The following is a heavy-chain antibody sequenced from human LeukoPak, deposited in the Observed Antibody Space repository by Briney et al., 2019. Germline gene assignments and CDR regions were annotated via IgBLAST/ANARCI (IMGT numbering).Heavy chain of an antibody. Sequence: SETLSLTCTASGGSISSYYWSWIRQPAGKGLEWIGRIHTSGSTNYNPSLKSRVTMSVDTSKNQFSLKLSSVTAADTAVYYCARDRYYYDSSGYYRLDYWGQGTLVTVSS. D-gene: IGHD3-22*01. J-gene: IGHJ4*02. CDR3: ARDRYYYDSSGYYRLDY. CDR1: GGSISSYY. CDR2: IHTSGST. V-gene: IGHV4-4*07.